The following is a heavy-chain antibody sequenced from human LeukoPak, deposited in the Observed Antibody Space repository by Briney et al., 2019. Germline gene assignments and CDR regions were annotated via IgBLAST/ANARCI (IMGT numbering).Heavy chain of an antibody. CDR2: ISNSRSTI. J-gene: IGHJ4*02. CDR3: AKWYSSGWYLSFDY. V-gene: IGHV3-11*01. D-gene: IGHD6-19*01. Sequence: GGSLRLSCAASGFTFSDYYMSWIRQAPGKGLEWVSYISNSRSTIYYADSVKGRFTISRDNSKNTLYLQMNSLRAEDTAVYYCAKWYSSGWYLSFDYWGQGTLVTVSS. CDR1: GFTFSDYY.